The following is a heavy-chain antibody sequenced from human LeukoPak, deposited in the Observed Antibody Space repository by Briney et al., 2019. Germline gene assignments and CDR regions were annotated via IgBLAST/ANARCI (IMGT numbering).Heavy chain of an antibody. J-gene: IGHJ6*03. Sequence: GASVKVSCKASGYTFTSYDINWVRQPTGQGLEWMGWMNPNSGNTGYAQKFQGRVTITRNTSISTAYMELSSLRSEDTAVYYCARGGSDGAYYYYMDVWGKGTTVTVSS. CDR3: ARGGSDGAYYYYMDV. CDR1: GYTFTSYD. CDR2: MNPNSGNT. V-gene: IGHV1-8*03. D-gene: IGHD3-16*01.